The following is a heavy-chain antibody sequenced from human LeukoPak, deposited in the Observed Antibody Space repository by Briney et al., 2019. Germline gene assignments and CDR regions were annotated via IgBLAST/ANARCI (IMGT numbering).Heavy chain of an antibody. Sequence: PGGSLRLSCAASGFTFSSYSMNWVRQAPGKGLEWVSYISSSSSTIYYADSVKGRSTISRDNAKNSLYLQMNSLRAEDTAVYYCARDLSTYYYDSGAFDIWGQGTMVTVSS. V-gene: IGHV3-48*01. CDR1: GFTFSSYS. CDR2: ISSSSSTI. D-gene: IGHD3-22*01. J-gene: IGHJ3*02. CDR3: ARDLSTYYYDSGAFDI.